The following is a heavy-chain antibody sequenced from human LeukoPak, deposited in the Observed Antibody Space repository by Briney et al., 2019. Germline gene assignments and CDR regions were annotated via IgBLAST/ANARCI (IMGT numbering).Heavy chain of an antibody. CDR2: INHSDTYT. D-gene: IGHD3-22*01. V-gene: IGHV3-23*01. Sequence: PGGPLRLSCAASGFTFSTYAMTWVRQAPGKGLEWISVINHSDTYTNYADSVKGRFTISRDNAKNTLFLQMNSLRAEDTAVYFCAKHFRIGGYYRPDAFDMWGQGTLVTVSS. CDR3: AKHFRIGGYYRPDAFDM. CDR1: GFTFSTYA. J-gene: IGHJ3*02.